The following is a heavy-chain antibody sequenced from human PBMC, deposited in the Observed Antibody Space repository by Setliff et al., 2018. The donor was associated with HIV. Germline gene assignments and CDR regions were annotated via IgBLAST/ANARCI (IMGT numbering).Heavy chain of an antibody. CDR1: EFTFSSYS. CDR2: ISSSGAHI. V-gene: IGHV3-21*06. Sequence: GGSLRLSCAASEFTFSSYSMNWVRQAPGKGLEWVASISSSGAHIFYADSLKGRFTISRDNGKNLLYLQMNSLRAEDTAIYYCAKENGIDSYFHYWGQGTLVTVSS. D-gene: IGHD1-26*01. CDR3: AKENGIDSYFHY. J-gene: IGHJ4*02.